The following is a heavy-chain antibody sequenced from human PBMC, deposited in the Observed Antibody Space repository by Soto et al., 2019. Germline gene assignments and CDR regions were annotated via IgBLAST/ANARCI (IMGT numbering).Heavy chain of an antibody. CDR2: INHSGST. CDR1: GGSISSYY. J-gene: IGHJ4*02. CDR3: ASRGLGYYDILTGSLY. D-gene: IGHD3-9*01. V-gene: IGHV4-34*01. Sequence: SETLSLTCTVSGGSISSYYWSWIRQPPGKGLEWIGEINHSGSTNYNPSLKSRVTISVDTSKNQFSLKLSSVAAADTAVYYCASRGLGYYDILTGSLYWGQGTLVTVSS.